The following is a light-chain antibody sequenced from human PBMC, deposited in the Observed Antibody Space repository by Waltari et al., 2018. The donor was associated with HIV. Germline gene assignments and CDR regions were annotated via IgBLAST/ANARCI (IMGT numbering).Light chain of an antibody. CDR1: NSDAGGYNY. CDR2: EVT. Sequence: QSALTQPASVSGSRGQSLTISCLGTNSDAGGYNYVSWYQQHPGKAPNLLCDEVTTGPSGSSIRSSGSKSGNAAPHTICGLQAEDEANYYCSSYTPTSTVVFGGGTKLTVL. CDR3: SSYTPTSTVV. V-gene: IGLV2-14*01. J-gene: IGLJ2*01.